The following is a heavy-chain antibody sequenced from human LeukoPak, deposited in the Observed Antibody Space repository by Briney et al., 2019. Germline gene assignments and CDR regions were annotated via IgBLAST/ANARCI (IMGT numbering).Heavy chain of an antibody. CDR3: ARDDPYYYGSGSYYDYYYYGMDV. Sequence: ASVTVFCKVSGYIFTNFGISCVRQAPGQGLEWMGRITVHNGNTKYAQKFQGRVTMTTDTSTSTAYMELRSLRSDDTAVYYCARDDPYYYGSGSYYDYYYYGMDVWGQGTTVTVSS. D-gene: IGHD3-10*01. CDR1: GYIFTNFG. CDR2: ITVHNGNT. V-gene: IGHV1-18*01. J-gene: IGHJ6*02.